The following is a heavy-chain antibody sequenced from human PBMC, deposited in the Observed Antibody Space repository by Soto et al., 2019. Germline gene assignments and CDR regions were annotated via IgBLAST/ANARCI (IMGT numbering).Heavy chain of an antibody. CDR2: IWYDGSNK. Sequence: GGSLRLSCAASGFPFSSYGMHWVRQAPGKGLEWVAVIWYDGSNKYYADSVKGRFTISRDNSKNTLYLQMNSLRAEDTAVYYCARGVDKLTRAGYYYGMDVWGQGTTVTVSS. CDR1: GFPFSSYG. D-gene: IGHD1-1*01. V-gene: IGHV3-33*01. CDR3: ARGVDKLTRAGYYYGMDV. J-gene: IGHJ6*02.